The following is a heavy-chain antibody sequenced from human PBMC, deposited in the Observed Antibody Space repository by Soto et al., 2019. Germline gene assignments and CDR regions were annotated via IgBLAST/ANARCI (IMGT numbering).Heavy chain of an antibody. V-gene: IGHV1-69*12. CDR2: IIPIFGTA. Sequence: QVQLVQSGAEVKKPGSSVKVSCKASGGTFSSYAISWVRQAPGQGLEWMGGIIPIFGTANYAQKFQGRVTITADESTITAYMELSSLRSEDTAVYYCARGRAIVVVVAATKNWYFDLWGRGTLVTVSS. CDR1: GGTFSSYA. D-gene: IGHD2-15*01. CDR3: ARGRAIVVVVAATKNWYFDL. J-gene: IGHJ2*01.